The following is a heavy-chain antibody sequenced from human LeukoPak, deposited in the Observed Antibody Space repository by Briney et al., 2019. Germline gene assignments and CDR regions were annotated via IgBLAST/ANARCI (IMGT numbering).Heavy chain of an antibody. CDR3: ARGRYDSSGTSRAYYYYMEV. CDR2: IYYSGST. D-gene: IGHD3-22*01. J-gene: IGHJ6*03. V-gene: IGHV4-59*01. Sequence: PSETLSLTCTVSGGSISSYYWNWIRQPPGKGLERIGYIYYSGSTNYNPSLKNRGTISVDTSKHQCSLKLRSVTAADTAVYYCARGRYDSSGTSRAYYYYMEVWGKGTTVTVSS. CDR1: GGSISSYY.